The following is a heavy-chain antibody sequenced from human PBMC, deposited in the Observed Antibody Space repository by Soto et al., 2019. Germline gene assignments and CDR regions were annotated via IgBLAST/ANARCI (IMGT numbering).Heavy chain of an antibody. CDR2: INPNSGGT. Sequence: GASVKVSCKASGYTFTGYYMHWVRQAPGQGLEWMGWINPNSGGTNYAQKFQGWVTMTRDTSISTAYMELSRLRSDDTAVYYCVRGGYDSPYYYYYYMDVWGKGTTVTVSS. CDR3: VRGGYDSPYYYYYYMDV. D-gene: IGHD5-12*01. V-gene: IGHV1-2*04. J-gene: IGHJ6*03. CDR1: GYTFTGYY.